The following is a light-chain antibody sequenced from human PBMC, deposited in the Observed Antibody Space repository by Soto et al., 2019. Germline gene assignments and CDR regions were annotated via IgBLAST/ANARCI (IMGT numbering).Light chain of an antibody. CDR1: SNDIGGHNF. CDR3: SSYTSSDIKV. J-gene: IGLJ1*01. Sequence: QSALTQPAAVSGSPGQSITIPCSGTSNDIGGHNFVSWYQQHPGKAPKLLIYEVSNRPSGVSSRFSGSQSGNTASLTISGLQAEDEADYYCSSYTSSDIKVFGTGTKVTVL. CDR2: EVS. V-gene: IGLV2-14*01.